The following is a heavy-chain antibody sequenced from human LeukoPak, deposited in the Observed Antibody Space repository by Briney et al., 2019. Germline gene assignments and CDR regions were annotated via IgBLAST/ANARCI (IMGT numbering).Heavy chain of an antibody. V-gene: IGHV4-4*02. Sequence: PSETLSLTCAVSGGSIKSNNWWSWVRQPPGKGLEWIGEINHSGSTNYNLSLKSRVTISVDTSKNQFSLKLSSVTAADTAVYYCARGLLWFGELFSRYYYGMDVWGQGTTVTVSS. D-gene: IGHD3-10*01. CDR2: INHSGST. J-gene: IGHJ6*02. CDR1: GGSIKSNNW. CDR3: ARGLLWFGELFSRYYYGMDV.